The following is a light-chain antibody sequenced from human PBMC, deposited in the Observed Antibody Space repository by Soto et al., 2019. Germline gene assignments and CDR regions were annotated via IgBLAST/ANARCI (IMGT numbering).Light chain of an antibody. J-gene: IGKJ1*01. CDR1: QSISTW. V-gene: IGKV1-5*03. CDR3: QEYNSYSWT. Sequence: DIQMTQSPSTLSASVGDRVTITCRASQSISTWLAWYQQKPGKAPKLLIYQASSLEVGVPLRFSGSGSGTEFTLTINSXQPDDFATYYSQEYNSYSWTFGQGTKVDIK. CDR2: QAS.